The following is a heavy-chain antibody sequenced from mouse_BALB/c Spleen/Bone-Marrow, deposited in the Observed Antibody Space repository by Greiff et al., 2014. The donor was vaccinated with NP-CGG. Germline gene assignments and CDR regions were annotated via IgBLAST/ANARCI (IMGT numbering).Heavy chain of an antibody. CDR1: GDSITSGY. V-gene: IGHV3-8*02. D-gene: IGHD2-4*01. CDR2: ISYSGST. CDR3: ARYKGYYDHDGDYFDY. Sequence: EVNLVESGPSLVKPSQTLSLTCSVTGDSITSGYWNWIRKFPGNKLEYMGYISYSGSTYYNPSLKSRISITRDTSKNQYYLQLNSVTIEDTATYYCARYKGYYDHDGDYFDYWGQGTTLTVSS. J-gene: IGHJ2*01.